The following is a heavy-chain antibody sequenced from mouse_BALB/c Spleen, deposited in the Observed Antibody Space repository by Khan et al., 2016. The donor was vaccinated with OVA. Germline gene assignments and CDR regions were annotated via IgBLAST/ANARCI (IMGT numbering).Heavy chain of an antibody. J-gene: IGHJ2*01. CDR1: GYSITSDYA. Sequence: EVQLQESGPGLVKPSQSLSLTCTVTGYSITSDYAWNWIRQFPGNKLEWMGYISNSGNTKYNPYLKSRISITRDTSMNPFFLQLMFVTIEDTAIYYCARIQGGDFDYWGQGTTLTVSS. D-gene: IGHD3-2*02. V-gene: IGHV3-2*02. CDR3: ARIQGGDFDY. CDR2: ISNSGNT.